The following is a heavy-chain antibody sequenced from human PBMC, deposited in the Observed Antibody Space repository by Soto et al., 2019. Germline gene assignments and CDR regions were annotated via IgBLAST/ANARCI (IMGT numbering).Heavy chain of an antibody. D-gene: IGHD6-19*01. CDR3: AQTLGSAVAGPGRFDI. Sequence: QVQLVQSGAEVKKYGSSVKGSCKASGGTFSEYAISWVRQAPGQGLEWMGGIVPMFGTANYAQNFQGRVKITADVSTSTTQMELSSLRSEDTAVYYCAQTLGSAVAGPGRFDIWGRGTLVTVSS. V-gene: IGHV1-69*12. CDR2: IVPMFGTA. J-gene: IGHJ2*01. CDR1: GGTFSEYA.